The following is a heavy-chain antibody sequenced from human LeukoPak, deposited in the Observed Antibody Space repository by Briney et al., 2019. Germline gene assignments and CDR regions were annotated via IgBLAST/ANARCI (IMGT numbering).Heavy chain of an antibody. CDR1: GYSFTNYW. D-gene: IGHD2-15*01. Sequence: GESLKISCKGSGYSFTNYWIGWVRQMPGKGLEWMGSIYPSDSDTRYSPSFQGQVTISADKSISTAYLQWSSLKASDTAMFYCARRYCSGGSCNFDYWGQGTLDTVSS. CDR3: ARRYCSGGSCNFDY. V-gene: IGHV5-51*01. CDR2: IYPSDSDT. J-gene: IGHJ4*02.